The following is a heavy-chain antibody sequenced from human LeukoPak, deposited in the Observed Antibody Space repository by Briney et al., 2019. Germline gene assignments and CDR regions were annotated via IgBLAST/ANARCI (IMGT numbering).Heavy chain of an antibody. D-gene: IGHD4-23*01. CDR1: GFTFSNYN. V-gene: IGHV3-21*01. Sequence: PGGSLRLSCAASGFTFSNYNMNWVRQAPGKGLEWVSSISRSSIYKYYADSMKGRFTISRDNAKNSAYLQVNSLRAEDTAVYYCASRNSLFIWGQGTLVTVSS. CDR3: ASRNSLFI. J-gene: IGHJ4*02. CDR2: ISRSSIYK.